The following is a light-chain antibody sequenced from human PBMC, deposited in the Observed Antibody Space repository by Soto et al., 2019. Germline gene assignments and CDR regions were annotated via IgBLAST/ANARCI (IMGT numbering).Light chain of an antibody. CDR1: RSIGTL. V-gene: IGKV1-39*01. Sequence: DIHMTQSPSSLSASVGDRVTITCRASRSIGTLLHWYQHKPGKAPNLLISAASNLQSGVPSRFTGSGSGTDFTLTISSLQPGDFATYFCQQPFTSPPTFGRGTQVEIK. CDR3: QQPFTSPPT. J-gene: IGKJ2*01. CDR2: AAS.